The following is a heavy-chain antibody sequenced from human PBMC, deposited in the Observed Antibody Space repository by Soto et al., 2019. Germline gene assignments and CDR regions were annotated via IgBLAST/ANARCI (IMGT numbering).Heavy chain of an antibody. CDR3: ARVYMLTLYGCMDV. CDR1: GDSIRSGEQY. Sequence: SETLSLTCTVSGDSIRSGEQYWSWIRQPPGKGLEWIGYIYYSGSTYYNPSLKSRVTLSVDTSKNQFSLELTSVTAADTAVYFCARVYMLTLYGCMDVWGQGTMVTISS. V-gene: IGHV4-30-4*01. D-gene: IGHD3-9*01. CDR2: IYYSGST. J-gene: IGHJ6*02.